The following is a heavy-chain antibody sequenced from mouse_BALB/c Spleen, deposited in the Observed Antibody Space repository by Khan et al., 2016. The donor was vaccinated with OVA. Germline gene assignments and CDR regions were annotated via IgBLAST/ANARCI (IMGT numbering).Heavy chain of an antibody. V-gene: IGHV2-6-4*01. CDR2: TWGGGGT. Sequence: VELVESGPGLVAPSQSLSITCTVSGFSLSRYNVHWVRQSPGRGLEWLGMTWGGGGTDYNSALKSRLCISKDNSKSQVFLKVSSMQTDDTAMYYCARKEEGYFVFPYGGQGTLVTVS. CDR3: ARKEEGYFVFPY. CDR1: GFSLSRYN. J-gene: IGHJ3*01. D-gene: IGHD2-3*01.